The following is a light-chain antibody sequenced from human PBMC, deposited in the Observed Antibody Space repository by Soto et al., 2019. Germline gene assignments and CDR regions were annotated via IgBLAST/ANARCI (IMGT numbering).Light chain of an antibody. CDR2: GAS. V-gene: IGKV3-20*01. J-gene: IGKJ2*01. Sequence: EMVLTQSPGTLSLSPGERATRSCRASQSVSSSSLAWYQQKPGQAPRLLTYGASSRATGIPDRFSGSGSGTDFTLTISRLEPEDFAVYYCQQYGSSPGTFGEGTKLEIK. CDR1: QSVSSSS. CDR3: QQYGSSPGT.